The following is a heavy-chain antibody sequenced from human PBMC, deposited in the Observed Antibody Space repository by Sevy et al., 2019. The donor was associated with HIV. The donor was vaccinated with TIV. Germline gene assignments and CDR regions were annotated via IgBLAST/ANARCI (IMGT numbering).Heavy chain of an antibody. V-gene: IGHV3-11*01. CDR2: ISTSTSTTTI. Sequence: GGSLRLSCAASGFTFNDYNLSWIRQAPGKGLEWVSYISTSTSTTTIYHADSMKGRFTMSRDNAKKSNYLQMNSLRVDDKAVYYCARAAGWFDAWGQGTLVTVSS. CDR1: GFTFNDYN. CDR3: ARAAGWFDA. J-gene: IGHJ5*02.